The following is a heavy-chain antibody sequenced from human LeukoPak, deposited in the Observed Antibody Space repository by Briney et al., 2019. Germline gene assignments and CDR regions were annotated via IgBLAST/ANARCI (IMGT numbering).Heavy chain of an antibody. J-gene: IGHJ4*02. Sequence: PGGSLRLSCAASGFTFSSYWMSWVRQAPGKGLEWVANIKQDGSEKYYVDSVKGRFTISRDNAKNSLYLQMNSLRAEDTAVYYCARDTWYSSGWSESDYFDYWGQGTLVTVSS. CDR1: GFTFSSYW. V-gene: IGHV3-7*01. D-gene: IGHD6-19*01. CDR3: ARDTWYSSGWSESDYFDY. CDR2: IKQDGSEK.